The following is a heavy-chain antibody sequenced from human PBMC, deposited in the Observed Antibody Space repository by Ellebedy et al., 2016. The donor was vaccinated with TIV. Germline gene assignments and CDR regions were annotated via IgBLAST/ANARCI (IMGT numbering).Heavy chain of an antibody. J-gene: IGHJ4*02. CDR2: ISWNSGSV. CDR3: ARRYCSGGSCHFDY. CDR1: GFTFDDYA. V-gene: IGHV3-9*01. D-gene: IGHD2-15*01. Sequence: GGSLRLSCAASGFTFDDYAMHWVRQAPGKGLEWVSGISWNSGSVGYADSVKGQFTISRDNAKNSLYLQMNSLRAEDTALYYCARRYCSGGSCHFDYWGQGTLVTVSS.